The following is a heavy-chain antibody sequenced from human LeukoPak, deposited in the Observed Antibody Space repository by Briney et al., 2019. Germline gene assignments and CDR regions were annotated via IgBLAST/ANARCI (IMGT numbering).Heavy chain of an antibody. J-gene: IGHJ5*02. D-gene: IGHD3-22*01. CDR1: GYTFTSYG. CDR2: ISAYNGNT. Sequence: ASVKVSCKASGYTFTSYGISWVRQAPGQGLEWMGWISAYNGNTNYAQKLQGRVTMTTDTSTSTAYMELSRLRSDDTAVYYCAREWSYYDSSGCLDPWGQGTLVTVSS. CDR3: AREWSYYDSSGCLDP. V-gene: IGHV1-18*01.